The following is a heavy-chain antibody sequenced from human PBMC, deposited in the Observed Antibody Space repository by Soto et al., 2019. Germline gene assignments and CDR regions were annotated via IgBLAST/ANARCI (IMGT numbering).Heavy chain of an antibody. Sequence: GGSLRLSCAASGFTFSSYGMHWVRQAPGKGLEWVAVIWYDGSNKYYADSVKGRFTISRDNSKDTLYLQMNSLRAEDTAVYYCARDDVYNPDSGYDYYFDYWGQGTLVTVSS. V-gene: IGHV3-33*01. CDR1: GFTFSSYG. CDR3: ARDDVYNPDSGYDYYFDY. CDR2: IWYDGSNK. J-gene: IGHJ4*02. D-gene: IGHD5-12*01.